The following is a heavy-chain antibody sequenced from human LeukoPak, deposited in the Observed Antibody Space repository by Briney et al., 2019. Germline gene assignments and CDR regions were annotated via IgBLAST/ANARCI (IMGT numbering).Heavy chain of an antibody. J-gene: IGHJ4*02. D-gene: IGHD3-10*01. V-gene: IGHV4-39*01. Sequence: SETLSLTCTVSGGSISSSSYYWGWIRQPPGKGLEWIGSIYYSGSTYYNPSLKCRVTISVDTSKNQFSLKLSSVTAADTAVYYCARVTMVRGVIIPFDYWGQGTLVTVSS. CDR3: ARVTMVRGVIIPFDY. CDR1: GGSISSSSYY. CDR2: IYYSGST.